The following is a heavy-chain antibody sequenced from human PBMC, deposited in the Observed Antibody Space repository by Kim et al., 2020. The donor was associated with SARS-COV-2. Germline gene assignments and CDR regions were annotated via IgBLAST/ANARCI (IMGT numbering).Heavy chain of an antibody. CDR1: GFTFSSYS. CDR2: ISSSSSTI. D-gene: IGHD3-16*02. J-gene: IGHJ6*02. CDR3: ARDNYVWGSYRYVLGYYYGMDV. Sequence: GGSLRLSCAASGFTFSSYSMNWVRQAPGKGLEWVSYISSSSSTIYYADSVKGRFTISRDNAKNSLYLQMNSLRDEDTAVYYCARDNYVWGSYRYVLGYYYGMDVWGQGTTVTVSS. V-gene: IGHV3-48*02.